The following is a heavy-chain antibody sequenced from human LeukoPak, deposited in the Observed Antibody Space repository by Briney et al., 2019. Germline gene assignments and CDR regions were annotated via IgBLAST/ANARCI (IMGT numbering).Heavy chain of an antibody. J-gene: IGHJ6*03. Sequence: SETLSLTCTVSGGSISSYYWSWIRQPAGKGLEWIGRIYTSGSTNYNPSLKSRVTMSVDTSKNQFSLKLSSVTAADTAVYYCARVGVAMVRGVISYYYYYYMDVWGKGTTVTISS. V-gene: IGHV4-4*07. CDR1: GGSISSYY. D-gene: IGHD3-10*01. CDR2: IYTSGST. CDR3: ARVGVAMVRGVISYYYYYYMDV.